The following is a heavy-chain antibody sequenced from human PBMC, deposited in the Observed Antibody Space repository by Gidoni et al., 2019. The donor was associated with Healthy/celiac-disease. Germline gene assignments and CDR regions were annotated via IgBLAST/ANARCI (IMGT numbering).Heavy chain of an antibody. V-gene: IGHV5-51*03. CDR3: ARRGGDYGGPEDAFAI. CDR1: GYSFTSYW. CDR2: IYPVAADT. Sequence: EVQLVQAGAEVKKPGESLKISCKGSGYSFTSYWIGWMRQMPGKGLEWMGIIYPVAADTIYIPSFQGQFTISAAKSISTAYLQWSRLKASDTAMYYCARRGGDYGGPEDAFAIWGQGTMITVSS. D-gene: IGHD4-17*01. J-gene: IGHJ3*02.